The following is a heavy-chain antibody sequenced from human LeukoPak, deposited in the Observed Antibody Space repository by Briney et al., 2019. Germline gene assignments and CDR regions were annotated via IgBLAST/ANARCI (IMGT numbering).Heavy chain of an antibody. Sequence: GGSLRLSCAASGFTFSSYWMNWVRQAPGKGLVWVSRINSDGSSTSYADSVKGRFTISRDNDKNTLYLQMNSLRAEDTAVYYCARGGGYSYGLFDYWGQGTLVTVSS. V-gene: IGHV3-74*01. CDR2: INSDGSST. CDR3: ARGGGYSYGLFDY. J-gene: IGHJ4*02. D-gene: IGHD5-18*01. CDR1: GFTFSSYW.